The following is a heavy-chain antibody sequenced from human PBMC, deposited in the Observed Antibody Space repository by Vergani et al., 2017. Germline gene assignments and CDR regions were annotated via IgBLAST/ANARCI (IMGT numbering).Heavy chain of an antibody. D-gene: IGHD2/OR15-2a*01. CDR1: GFTLNTYG. J-gene: IGHJ6*02. CDR2: IRYDGSSE. Sequence: LVESGGGFVQPGGSLRLSCPLSGFTLNTYGIHWVRQAPGKGLEWVSFIRYDGSSEYYGDSVKGRFTISRDKSQNTVNLQMNSLRTEDTAVYFCANSVIAGNVGVAYFGMDVWGRGTTVTVSS. V-gene: IGHV3-30*02. CDR3: ANSVIAGNVGVAYFGMDV.